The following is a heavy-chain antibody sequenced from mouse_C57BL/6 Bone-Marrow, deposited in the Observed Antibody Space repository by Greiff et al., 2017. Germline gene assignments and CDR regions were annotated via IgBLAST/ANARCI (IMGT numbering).Heavy chain of an antibody. V-gene: IGHV1-82*01. CDR2: IYPGDGDT. D-gene: IGHD1-1*01. J-gene: IGHJ4*01. CDR3: ARWDGSSYNYAMDY. CDR1: GYAFSSSW. Sequence: LVESGPELVKPGASVKISCKASGYAFSSSWMNWVKQRPGKGLEWIGRIYPGDGDTNYNGKFKGKATLTADKSSSTAYMQLSSLTSEDSAVYFCARWDGSSYNYAMDYWGQGTSVTVSS.